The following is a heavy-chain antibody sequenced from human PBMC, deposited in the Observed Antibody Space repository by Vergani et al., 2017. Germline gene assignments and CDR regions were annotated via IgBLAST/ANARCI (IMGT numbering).Heavy chain of an antibody. Sequence: QLQLQQSGPGLVKPSETLFLTCTVSADSISSGSYYWGWIRQPPGKSLEWIGSIYYSGLTYYNPSLKSRVSISVHTSKNQFSLKVTSVTAADTAVYFCARHVTMVRGDYYGMDVWGQGTTVTVSS. CDR3: ARHVTMVRGDYYGMDV. J-gene: IGHJ6*02. CDR1: ADSISSGSYY. CDR2: IYYSGLT. D-gene: IGHD3-10*01. V-gene: IGHV4-39*01.